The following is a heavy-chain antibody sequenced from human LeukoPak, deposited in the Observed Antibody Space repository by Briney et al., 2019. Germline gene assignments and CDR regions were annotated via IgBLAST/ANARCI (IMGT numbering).Heavy chain of an antibody. CDR3: ALIVGVYYFDY. V-gene: IGHV3-48*03. CDR2: ISSSGSTI. CDR1: RFTFSNYD. Sequence: PGGSLRLSCAASRFTFSNYDMNWVRQAPGKGLEWLSYISSSGSTIYYADSVKGRFTISRDNAKNSLYLQMNSLRAEDTAVYYCALIVGVYYFDYWGQGTLVTVSS. J-gene: IGHJ4*02. D-gene: IGHD1-26*01.